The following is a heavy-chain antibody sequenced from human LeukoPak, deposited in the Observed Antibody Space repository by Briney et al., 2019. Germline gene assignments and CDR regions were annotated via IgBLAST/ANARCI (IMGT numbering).Heavy chain of an antibody. D-gene: IGHD3-9*01. CDR3: ARSRRDWYFAF. CDR2: IYHTGST. CDR1: GDSISGDNHY. Sequence: SETLSLTCTVSGDSISGDNHYWGWIRQPPGKGLEWIGSIYHTGSTYDNPSLNSRATISVDTSKNQFSLKLTSVTAADTAVYYCARSRRDWYFAFWGQGALVIVSS. V-gene: IGHV4-39*01. J-gene: IGHJ4*01.